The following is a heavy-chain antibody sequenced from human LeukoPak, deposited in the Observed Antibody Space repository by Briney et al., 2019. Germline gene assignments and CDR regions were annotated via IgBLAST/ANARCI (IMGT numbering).Heavy chain of an antibody. CDR1: EFTFNNAW. V-gene: IGHV3-48*02. CDR2: ISPSSTSI. Sequence: GGSLRLSCAASEFTFNNAWMSWVRQAPGKGLEWVSYISPSSTSIYYADSVKGRFTFSRDNAKNSLYLQMSSLRDEDTAVYYCARAAYSSGPDYWGQGTLVTVSS. CDR3: ARAAYSSGPDY. D-gene: IGHD6-19*01. J-gene: IGHJ4*02.